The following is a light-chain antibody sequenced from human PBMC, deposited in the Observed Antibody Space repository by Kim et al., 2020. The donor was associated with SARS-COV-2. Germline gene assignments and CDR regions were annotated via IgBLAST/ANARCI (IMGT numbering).Light chain of an antibody. Sequence: QPVLTQPPSASEARGQRVTISCSGSTSNIGSNDVSWFQQLPGTAPEVLIYRNDQRPSGVPDRFSGSKSGTSASLAISGLRSEEEADYYCAAWDDSLSGWVFGGGTKLTVL. CDR3: AAWDDSLSGWV. J-gene: IGLJ3*02. V-gene: IGLV1-47*01. CDR1: TSNIGSND. CDR2: RND.